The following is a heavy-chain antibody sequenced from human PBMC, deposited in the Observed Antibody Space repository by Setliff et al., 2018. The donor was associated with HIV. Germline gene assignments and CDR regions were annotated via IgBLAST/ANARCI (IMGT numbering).Heavy chain of an antibody. CDR2: IYTSGIT. V-gene: IGHV4-61*02. J-gene: IGHJ6*02. CDR1: GISVSSGSYF. CDR3: ARDKMEAPAGTKGYYYYYGMDV. D-gene: IGHD2-2*01. Sequence: PSETLSLTCTVAGISVSSGSYFWTWIRQPAGKGLEWIGRIYTSGITNYNPSLKGRVTISVDTSKNQFSLKLSSVTAADTTVYYCARDKMEAPAGTKGYYYYYGMDVWGQGTTVTVSS.